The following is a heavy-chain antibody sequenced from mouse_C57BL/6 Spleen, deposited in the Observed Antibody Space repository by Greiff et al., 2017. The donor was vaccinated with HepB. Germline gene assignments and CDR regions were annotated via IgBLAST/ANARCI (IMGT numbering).Heavy chain of an antibody. CDR2: IDPSDSYT. Sequence: QVQLKQPGAELVMPGASVKLSCKASGYTFTSYWMHWVKQRPGQGLEWIGEIDPSDSYTNYNQKFKGKSTLTVDKSSSTAYMQLSSLTSEDSAVYYCARSRGTYYFDYWGQGTTLTVSS. CDR1: GYTFTSYW. D-gene: IGHD5-1*01. CDR3: ARSRGTYYFDY. J-gene: IGHJ2*01. V-gene: IGHV1-69*01.